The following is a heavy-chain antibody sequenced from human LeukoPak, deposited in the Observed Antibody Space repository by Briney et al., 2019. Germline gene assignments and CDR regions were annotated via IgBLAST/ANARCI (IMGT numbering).Heavy chain of an antibody. J-gene: IGHJ3*02. V-gene: IGHV1-69*01. D-gene: IGHD1-1*01. CDR3: ARDPPKGFTTLGAFDI. CDR1: GGTFSSYA. Sequence: SVKVSCKASGGTFSSYAISWVRQAPGQGLEWMGGIIPIFGTANYAQKFQGRVTITADESTSTAYMELSSLRSEDTAVYYCARDPPKGFTTLGAFDIWGQGTMVTVSS. CDR2: IIPIFGTA.